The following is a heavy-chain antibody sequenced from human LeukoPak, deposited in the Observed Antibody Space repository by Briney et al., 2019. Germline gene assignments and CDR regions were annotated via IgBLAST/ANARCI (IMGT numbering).Heavy chain of an antibody. D-gene: IGHD2-2*01. CDR3: AIGGYCTSTTCDAFDF. J-gene: IGHJ3*01. CDR1: GFTFSSYS. Sequence: GSLRLSCAASGFTFSSYSMNWVRQAPGKGLEWVSSISITSAYIYYADSMKGRITISRDNAKNSLYLQMNTLRAEDTAIYYCAIGGYCTSTTCDAFDFWGRGTMVTVSS. V-gene: IGHV3-21*01. CDR2: ISITSAYI.